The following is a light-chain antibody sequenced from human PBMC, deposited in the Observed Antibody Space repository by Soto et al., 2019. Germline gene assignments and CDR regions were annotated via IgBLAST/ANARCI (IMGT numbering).Light chain of an antibody. J-gene: IGKJ4*01. CDR1: QSVSSN. CDR3: QQYHDWPPLT. CDR2: DAS. V-gene: IGKV3-15*01. Sequence: EIVMTQSPATLSVSPGERATLSCRASQSVSSNLGWYQQKPGQAPRLLIFDASTRATGVPPRFSGSGSGTEFTLTISSLQPEDFAVYYCQQYHDWPPLTFGGGTRVEIK.